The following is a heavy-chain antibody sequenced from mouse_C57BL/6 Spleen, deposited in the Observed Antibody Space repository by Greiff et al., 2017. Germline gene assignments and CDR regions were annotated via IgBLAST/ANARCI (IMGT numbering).Heavy chain of an antibody. CDR1: GYTFTDYN. Sequence: EVKLQESGPELVKPGASVKIPCKASGYTFTDYNMDWVKQSHGKSLEWIGDINPNNGGTIYNQKFKGKATLTVDKSSSTAYMELRSLTSEDTAVYYCARSYYGSSYYAMDYWGQGTSVTVSS. J-gene: IGHJ4*01. CDR2: INPNNGGT. D-gene: IGHD1-1*01. V-gene: IGHV1-18*01. CDR3: ARSYYGSSYYAMDY.